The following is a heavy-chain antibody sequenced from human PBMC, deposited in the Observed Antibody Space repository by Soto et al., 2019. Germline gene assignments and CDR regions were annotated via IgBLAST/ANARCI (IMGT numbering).Heavy chain of an antibody. D-gene: IGHD3-3*01. CDR3: ARGFLEWLLGQYYYYGMDV. V-gene: IGHV3-7*01. CDR1: GFTFSSYW. J-gene: IGHJ6*02. CDR2: IKQDGSEK. Sequence: GGSLRLSCAASGFTFSSYWMSWVRQAPGKGLEWVANIKQDGSEKYYVDSVKGRFTISRDNAKNSLYLQMNSLRAEDTAVYYCARGFLEWLLGQYYYYGMDVWGQGTKVTVSS.